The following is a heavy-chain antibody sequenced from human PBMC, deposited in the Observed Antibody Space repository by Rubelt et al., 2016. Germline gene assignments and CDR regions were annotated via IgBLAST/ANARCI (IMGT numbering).Heavy chain of an antibody. CDR3: ASTAAGIDY. CDR2: IIPILGRE. V-gene: IGHV1-69*04. D-gene: IGHD6-13*01. J-gene: IGHJ4*02. Sequence: QVQLVQSGAEVKKPGSSVKVSCKASGGTFSSYAISWVRQAPGQGLEWMGRIIPILGRENYAQKGQGRVTITGDKSTSTAYMELSSLRSEDTAVYYCASTAAGIDYWGQGTLVTVSS. CDR1: GGTFSSYA.